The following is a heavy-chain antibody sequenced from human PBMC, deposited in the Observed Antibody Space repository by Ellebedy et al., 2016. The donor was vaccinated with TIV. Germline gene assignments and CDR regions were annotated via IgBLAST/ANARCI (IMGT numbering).Heavy chain of an antibody. Sequence: GGSLRLXXAASGFTFSSYSMNWVRQAPGKGLEWVSYISSSSSTIYYADSVKGRFTISRDNAKNSLYLQMNSLRDEDTAVYYCARDLPELYDILTGYGFDYWGQGTLVTVSS. CDR2: ISSSSSTI. CDR1: GFTFSSYS. V-gene: IGHV3-48*02. CDR3: ARDLPELYDILTGYGFDY. D-gene: IGHD3-9*01. J-gene: IGHJ4*02.